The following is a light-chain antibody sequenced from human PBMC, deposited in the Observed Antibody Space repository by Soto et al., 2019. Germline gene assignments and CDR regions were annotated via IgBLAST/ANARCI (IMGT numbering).Light chain of an antibody. V-gene: IGLV2-18*02. Sequence: QSLLTQPPAVSGSPGQSFAISCPGSSIDVGSYNRVSWYQQPPGTAPKVMIYEVSNRPSGVPDRFSGSKSGNTASLTISGLQAEDEADYYCSSYTSSNTYVFGTGTKVTGL. J-gene: IGLJ1*01. CDR1: SIDVGSYNR. CDR3: SSYTSSNTYV. CDR2: EVS.